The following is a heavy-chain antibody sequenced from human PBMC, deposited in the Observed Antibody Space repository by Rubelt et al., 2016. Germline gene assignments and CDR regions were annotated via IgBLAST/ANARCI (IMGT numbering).Heavy chain of an antibody. J-gene: IGHJ4*02. CDR1: GYSISSGYY. CDR3: ARGRAYGDYSVEY. CDR2: IYHTGTT. V-gene: IGHV4-38-2*02. Sequence: VQLQESGPRLVQPSETLSLTCTVSGYSISSGYYWGWIRQPPGKGLEWSGSIYHTGTTYYNPSLKSRITISVDTSKNQFTPKLKSVTAAGTAGYYGARGRAYGDYSVEYWGQGTLVTVSS. D-gene: IGHD4-17*01.